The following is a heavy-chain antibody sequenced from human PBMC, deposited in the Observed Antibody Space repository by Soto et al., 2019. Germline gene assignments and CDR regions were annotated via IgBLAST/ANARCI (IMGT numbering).Heavy chain of an antibody. V-gene: IGHV3-23*01. D-gene: IGHD5-18*01. Sequence: PGGSLRLSCAASGFTFSSYAMSWVRQAPGKGLEWVSAISGSGGSTYYADSVKGRFTISRDNSKNTLYLQMNSLRAEDTAVYYCAKGYSYGYYYYYYMDVWGKGTTVTVSS. CDR3: AKGYSYGYYYYYYMDV. CDR2: ISGSGGST. CDR1: GFTFSSYA. J-gene: IGHJ6*03.